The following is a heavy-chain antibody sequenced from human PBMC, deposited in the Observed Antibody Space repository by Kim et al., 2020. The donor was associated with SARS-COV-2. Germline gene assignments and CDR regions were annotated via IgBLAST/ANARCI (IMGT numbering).Heavy chain of an antibody. J-gene: IGHJ4*02. CDR1: GYTFTSYA. CDR2: INAGNGNT. Sequence: ASVKVSCKASGYTFTSYAMHWVRQAPGQRLEWMGWINAGNGNTKYSQKFQGRVTITRDTSASTAYMELSSLRSEDTAVYYCAGAREDYYDSSGHLVYWGQGTLVTVYS. D-gene: IGHD3-22*01. CDR3: AGAREDYYDSSGHLVY. V-gene: IGHV1-3*01.